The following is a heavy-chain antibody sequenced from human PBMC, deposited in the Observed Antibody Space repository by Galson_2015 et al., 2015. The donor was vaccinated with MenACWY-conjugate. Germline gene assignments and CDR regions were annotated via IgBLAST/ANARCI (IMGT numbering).Heavy chain of an antibody. V-gene: IGHV3-20*04. CDR1: GFTFDDYG. J-gene: IGHJ5*02. CDR2: INWKGGTT. D-gene: IGHD2-2*01. CDR3: ARGRGSSSTSCYVS. Sequence: SLRLSCAASGFTFDDYGMSWVRQAPGKGLEWVSGINWKGGTTNYADSVKGRFTISRDNAKNSLYLQMNSLRAEDTALYYCARGRGSSSTSCYVSWGQGILFTVSS.